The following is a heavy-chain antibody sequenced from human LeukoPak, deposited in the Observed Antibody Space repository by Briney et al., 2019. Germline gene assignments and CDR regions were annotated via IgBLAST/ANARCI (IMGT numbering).Heavy chain of an antibody. Sequence: QPGRSLRLSCAASGFTFDDYAMHWVRQAPGKGLEWVSGISWNSGSIGYADSVKGRFTISRDNAKNSLYLQMNSLRAEDTALYYCAKVCGGSYYFDYWGQGTLVTVSS. V-gene: IGHV3-9*01. D-gene: IGHD6-25*01. CDR1: GFTFDDYA. CDR3: AKVCGGSYYFDY. J-gene: IGHJ4*02. CDR2: ISWNSGSI.